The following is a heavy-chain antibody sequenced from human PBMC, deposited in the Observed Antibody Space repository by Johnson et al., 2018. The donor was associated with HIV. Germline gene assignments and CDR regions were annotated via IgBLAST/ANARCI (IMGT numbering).Heavy chain of an antibody. D-gene: IGHD3-22*01. CDR1: GFTVSSNY. CDR2: ISHDGSNK. CDR3: ARVGGVYYYDSSGYRDDAFDI. J-gene: IGHJ3*02. Sequence: VQLVESGGGLVQPGGSLRLSCAASGFTVSSNYMSWVRQAPGKGLEWVAVISHDGSNKYYADSVKGRFTISRDNSKNTLYLQMNSLRAEDTAVYYCARVGGVYYYDSSGYRDDAFDIWGQGTMVTVAS. V-gene: IGHV3-30*03.